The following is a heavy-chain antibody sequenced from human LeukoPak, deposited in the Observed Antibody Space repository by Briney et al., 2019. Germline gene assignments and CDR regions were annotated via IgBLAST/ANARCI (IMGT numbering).Heavy chain of an antibody. CDR3: ARGNSSGSKYFQH. D-gene: IGHD6-19*01. Sequence: ASVKASCKASGGTFSSYAISWVRQAPGQGLEWMGGIIPIFGTANYAQKFQGRVTITADKSTSTAYMELSSLRSEDTAVYYCARGNSSGSKYFQHWGQGTLVTVSS. CDR2: IIPIFGTA. J-gene: IGHJ1*01. CDR1: GGTFSSYA. V-gene: IGHV1-69*06.